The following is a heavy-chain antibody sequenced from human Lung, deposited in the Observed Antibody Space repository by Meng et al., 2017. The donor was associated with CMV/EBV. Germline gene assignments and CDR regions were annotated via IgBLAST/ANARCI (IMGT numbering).Heavy chain of an antibody. D-gene: IGHD6-6*01. J-gene: IGHJ6*02. CDR1: GFTFSSYA. V-gene: IGHV3-30-3*01. CDR3: ARDSGSSSFYYYYGMDV. CDR2: ISYDGSNK. Sequence: GGSLRFSCAASGFTFSSYAMHWVRQAPGKGLEWVAVISYDGSNKYYADSVKGRFTISRDNSKNTLYLQMNSLRAEDTAVYYCARDSGSSSFYYYYGMDVWGQGTTVXVSS.